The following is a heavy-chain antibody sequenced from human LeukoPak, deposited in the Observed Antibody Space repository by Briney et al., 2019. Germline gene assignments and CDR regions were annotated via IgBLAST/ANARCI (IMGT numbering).Heavy chain of an antibody. Sequence: ASVKVSCKASGYTFTSYYMHWVRQAPGQGLEWMGIINPSGGSTSYAQKFQGRVTMTRDTSTSTVYMELSSLRSEDTAVYYCAREVSYDILTGDALYNWFDPWGQGTLVTVSS. V-gene: IGHV1-46*01. D-gene: IGHD3-9*01. J-gene: IGHJ5*02. CDR3: AREVSYDILTGDALYNWFDP. CDR1: GYTFTSYY. CDR2: INPSGGST.